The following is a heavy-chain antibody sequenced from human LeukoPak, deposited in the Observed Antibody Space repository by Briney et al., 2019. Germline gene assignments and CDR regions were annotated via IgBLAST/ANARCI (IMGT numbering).Heavy chain of an antibody. CDR1: GFTFSSYS. Sequence: GGSLRLSCAASGFTFSSYSMNWVRQAPGKGLEWVSYIGSSSSTIYYADSVKGRFTISRDNSKNTLYLQMNSLRAEDTAVYYCAKDLLGVRGVISPPFFDYWGQGTLVTVSS. J-gene: IGHJ4*02. V-gene: IGHV3-48*01. CDR3: AKDLLGVRGVISPPFFDY. CDR2: IGSSSSTI. D-gene: IGHD3-10*01.